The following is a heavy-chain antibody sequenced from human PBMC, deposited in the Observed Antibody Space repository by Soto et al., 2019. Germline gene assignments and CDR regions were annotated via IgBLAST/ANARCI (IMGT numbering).Heavy chain of an antibody. CDR3: ARDLEAADVFDF. Sequence: EVQLVESGGDLVKPGGSLRLSCAVSGFTFNHYNMNWVRQAPGKGLEWVASIGSRGSSYRYYADTVKGRFTISRDIANNTLYLQMDSLRVDDTGLYYCARDLEAADVFDFWGQGTMVTVSS. V-gene: IGHV3-21*02. D-gene: IGHD6-13*01. CDR2: IGSRGSSYR. J-gene: IGHJ3*01. CDR1: GFTFNHYN.